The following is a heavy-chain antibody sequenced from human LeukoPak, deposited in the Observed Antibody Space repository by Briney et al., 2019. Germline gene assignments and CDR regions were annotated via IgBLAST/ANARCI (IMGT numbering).Heavy chain of an antibody. CDR1: GGSISSYY. J-gene: IGHJ5*02. D-gene: IGHD2-21*01. CDR3: ARADWTWFDP. V-gene: IGHV4-59*08. CDR2: IYYSGST. Sequence: KSSETLSLTCIVSGGSISSYYWSWIRQPPGKGLEWIGYIYYSGSTYYNPSLKSRVTISVDTSKNQFSLKLSSVTAADTAVYYCARADWTWFDPWGQGTLVTVSS.